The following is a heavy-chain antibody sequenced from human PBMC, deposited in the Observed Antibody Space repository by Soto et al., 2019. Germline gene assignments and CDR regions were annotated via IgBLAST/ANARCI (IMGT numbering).Heavy chain of an antibody. J-gene: IGHJ4*02. CDR3: ASHPPRSSPGDY. CDR2: IDPSDSYT. D-gene: IGHD3-10*01. Sequence: LGESLKISCKGSGYSFTSYWISWVRQMPGKGLEWMGRIDPSDSYTNYSPSFQGHVTISADKSISTAYLQWSSLKASDTAMYYCASHPPRSSPGDYWGQGTLVTVSS. V-gene: IGHV5-10-1*01. CDR1: GYSFTSYW.